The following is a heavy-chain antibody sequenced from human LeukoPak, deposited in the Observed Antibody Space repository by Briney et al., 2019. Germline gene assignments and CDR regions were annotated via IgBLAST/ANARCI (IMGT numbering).Heavy chain of an antibody. V-gene: IGHV4-39*01. CDR3: ARHDGEGYYYGSGSPYNWFDP. CDR1: GGSIRSSAYY. CDR2: MYYSGST. J-gene: IGHJ5*02. Sequence: SETLSLTCTVSGGSIRSSAYYWGWIRQPPGKGLEWIGNMYYSGSTYYNPSLRSRVTISIDTSKNQFSLKLNSVTAADTAVYYCARHDGEGYYYGSGSPYNWFDPWGQGTLVTVSS. D-gene: IGHD3-10*01.